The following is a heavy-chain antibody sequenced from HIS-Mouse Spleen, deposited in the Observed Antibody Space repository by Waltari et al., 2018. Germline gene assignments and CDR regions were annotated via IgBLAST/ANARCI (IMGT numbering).Heavy chain of an antibody. D-gene: IGHD3-9*01. Sequence: EVQLVESGGGLVKPGWSLRLSCAASGFTFSNAWMSWVRQAPGKGLDWFGRIKRKTDGGTTDYAAPVKGRLTISRDDSKNTLYLQMNSLKTEDTAVYYCIATTGYWGQGTLVTVSS. CDR1: GFTFSNAW. J-gene: IGHJ4*02. CDR3: IATTGY. CDR2: IKRKTDGGTT. V-gene: IGHV3-15*01.